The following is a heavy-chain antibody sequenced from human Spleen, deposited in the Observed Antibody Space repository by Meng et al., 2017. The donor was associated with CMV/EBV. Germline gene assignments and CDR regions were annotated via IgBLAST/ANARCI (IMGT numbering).Heavy chain of an antibody. J-gene: IGHJ3*02. CDR1: GFTVSSNY. D-gene: IGHD2-2*01. CDR3: ARWGYCSSTSCYAFDI. CDR2: IYSGGST. V-gene: IGHV3-53*01. Sequence: GESLKISCAASGFTVSSNYMSWVRQAPGKGLEWVSVIYSGGSTYYADSVKGRFTISRDNSKNTLYLQMNSLRAEDTAVYYCARWGYCSSTSCYAFDIWGQGTMVTVSS.